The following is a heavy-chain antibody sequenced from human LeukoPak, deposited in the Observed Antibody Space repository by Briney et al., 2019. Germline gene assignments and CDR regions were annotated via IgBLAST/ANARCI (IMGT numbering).Heavy chain of an antibody. CDR2: ISSSGSTT. CDR1: GFTFSSYE. CDR3: ARDRVATY. Sequence: PGGSLRLSCAASGFTFSSYEMNWVRQAPGKGLEWISYISSSGSTTYYADSVKGRFTISRDNAKKSLYLQMNSLRAEDTAVYYCARDRVATYWGQGTLVTVSS. J-gene: IGHJ4*02. D-gene: IGHD5-12*01. V-gene: IGHV3-48*03.